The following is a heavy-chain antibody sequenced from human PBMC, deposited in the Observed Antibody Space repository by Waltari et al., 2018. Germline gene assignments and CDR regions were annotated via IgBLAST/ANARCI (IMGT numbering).Heavy chain of an antibody. V-gene: IGHV3-7*03. CDR2: IRQDASEW. D-gene: IGHD5-18*01. CDR3: ARSRDTIPGES. J-gene: IGHJ4*02. CDR1: GFNFRSYW. Sequence: EVQLVESGGGSVQPGGSLRLSCIASGFNFRSYWRSWGRQAPGKGAEWVANIRQDASEWCYGDSARGRFTISRDNAKNSIYLQLNNLRVEDTAVYHCARSRDTIPGESWGQGTLVVVS.